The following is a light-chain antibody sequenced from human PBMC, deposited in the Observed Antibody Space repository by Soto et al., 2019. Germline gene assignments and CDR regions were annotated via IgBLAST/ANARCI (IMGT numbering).Light chain of an antibody. CDR1: HSNIGKNF. CDR2: DDN. J-gene: IGLJ3*02. CDR3: GTWDDDLSVVL. V-gene: IGLV1-51*01. Sequence: QSVLTQPPSVSAAPGQKVIISCSGSHSNIGKNFLSWYQQFPGTAPKLLIYDDNQRPSEIPDRFSGSKSGSSATLRITGLQTGDEADYYCGTWDDDLSVVLFGGGTKVTVL.